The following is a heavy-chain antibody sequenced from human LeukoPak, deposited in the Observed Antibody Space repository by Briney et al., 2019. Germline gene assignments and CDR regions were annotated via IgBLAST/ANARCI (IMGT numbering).Heavy chain of an antibody. CDR3: ARGVAARKNWFDP. CDR1: GGSISSGSYY. J-gene: IGHJ5*02. V-gene: IGHV4-61*02. D-gene: IGHD6-6*01. Sequence: SQTLSLTCTVSGGSISSGSYYWSWIRQPAGKGLEWVGRIYTGGSTNYNPSLKSRVTIAIDTSKNQFSLKLSSVTAADTAVYYCARGVAARKNWFDPWGQGTLVTVSS. CDR2: IYTGGST.